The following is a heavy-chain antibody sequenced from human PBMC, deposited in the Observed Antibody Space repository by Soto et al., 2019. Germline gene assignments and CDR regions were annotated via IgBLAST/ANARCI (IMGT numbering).Heavy chain of an antibody. D-gene: IGHD3-10*01. CDR1: GYTFSNYD. J-gene: IGHJ4*02. CDR2: VNPNNGDT. Sequence: QVQLVQSGAELKKPGASVKVSCKASGYTFSNYDMNWVRQATGQGPEWIGWVNPNNGDTGYAQKFQGRVTLTTDISTSTAYMELTSLRSEDPAIYYWAKVSRKGSAIDFDYGGQGTLITFSS. CDR3: AKVSRKGSAIDFDY. V-gene: IGHV1-8*01.